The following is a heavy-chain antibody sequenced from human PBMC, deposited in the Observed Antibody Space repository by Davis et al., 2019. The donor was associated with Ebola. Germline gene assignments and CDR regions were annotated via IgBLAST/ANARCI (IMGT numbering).Heavy chain of an antibody. J-gene: IGHJ5*02. D-gene: IGHD6-13*01. CDR1: GGSFSGYY. CDR3: ARHADDSSSWANWFDP. Sequence: SETLSLTCAVYGGSFSGYYWGWIRQPPGKGLEWIGSIYYSGSTYYNPSLKSRVTISVDTSKKQFSLKLSSVTAADTAVYYCARHADDSSSWANWFDPWGQGTLVTVSS. CDR2: IYYSGST. V-gene: IGHV4-39*01.